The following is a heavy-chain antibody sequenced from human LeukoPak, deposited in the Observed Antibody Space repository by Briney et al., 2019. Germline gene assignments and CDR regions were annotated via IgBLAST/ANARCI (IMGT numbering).Heavy chain of an antibody. V-gene: IGHV1-18*01. Sequence: ASVKVSCKASGYTFVNYGISWVRQAPGQGLEWMGWISTYNGNKNSAQKFQARVTMTTDTSTTTAYLEVRRLRPDDTAVYYCARDRDYGDYSVGFFDPWARGTLVTVSS. CDR3: ARDRDYGDYSVGFFDP. CDR2: ISTYNGNK. CDR1: GYTFVNYG. J-gene: IGHJ2*01. D-gene: IGHD4-17*01.